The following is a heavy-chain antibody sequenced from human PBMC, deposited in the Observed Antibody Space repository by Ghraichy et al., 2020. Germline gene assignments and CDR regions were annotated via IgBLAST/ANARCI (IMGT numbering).Heavy chain of an antibody. J-gene: IGHJ6*02. CDR3: ARGSTVVRFFYYDGMDV. V-gene: IGHV3-48*02. D-gene: IGHD4-23*01. CDR2: ITSSSRTI. CDR1: GFTFTGYS. Sequence: LSLTCVGSGFTFTGYSMNWDRQSPGKGLEWVSYITSSSRTISYADSVKGRFTISRDNAQNSLYLQMNSLRDEDTAVYYCARGSTVVRFFYYDGMDVWGQGTTVTVSS.